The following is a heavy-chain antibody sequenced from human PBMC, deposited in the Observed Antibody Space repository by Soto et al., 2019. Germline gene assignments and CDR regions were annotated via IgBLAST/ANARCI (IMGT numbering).Heavy chain of an antibody. CDR1: GYTFTGYY. Sequence: ASVKVSCKASGYTFTGYYMHWVRQAPGQGLEWMGWINPNSGGTNYAQKFQGWVTMTRDTSISTAYMELTRLKSDDTAIYYCARGFYDYGMDGWGQGTTVTVAS. CDR3: ARGFYDYGMDG. J-gene: IGHJ6*02. CDR2: INPNSGGT. V-gene: IGHV1-2*04.